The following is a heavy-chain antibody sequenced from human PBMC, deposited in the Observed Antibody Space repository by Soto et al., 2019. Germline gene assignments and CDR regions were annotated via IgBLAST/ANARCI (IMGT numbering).Heavy chain of an antibody. Sequence: QVQLVQSGAEVKKPGSSVKVSCKASGGTFSTYTITWVRQAPGQGLEWMGGIIPIFGTANYPQKFQGRVTLTADDSTRTADMEMSSLRSEDTAVYYCARSQDSSGYWNNCFDPWGQGTLVTVSS. V-gene: IGHV1-69*01. CDR2: IIPIFGTA. D-gene: IGHD3-22*01. J-gene: IGHJ5*02. CDR3: ARSQDSSGYWNNCFDP. CDR1: GGTFSTYT.